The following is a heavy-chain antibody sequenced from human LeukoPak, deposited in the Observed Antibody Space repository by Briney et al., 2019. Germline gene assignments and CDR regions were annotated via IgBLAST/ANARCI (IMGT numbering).Heavy chain of an antibody. V-gene: IGHV3-21*01. CDR3: AKDQFWQLASY. Sequence: GGSLRLSCAASGFTFSSYSMNWVRQAPGKGLEWVSSISSSSSYIYYADSVKGRFTISRDNSKNTLYLQMNSLRAEDTAVYYCAKDQFWQLASYWGQGTLVTVSS. D-gene: IGHD1-26*01. CDR1: GFTFSSYS. CDR2: ISSSSSYI. J-gene: IGHJ4*02.